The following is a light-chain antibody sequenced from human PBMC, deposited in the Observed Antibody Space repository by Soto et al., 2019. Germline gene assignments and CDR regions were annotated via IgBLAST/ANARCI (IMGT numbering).Light chain of an antibody. J-gene: IGKJ1*01. CDR2: KAS. V-gene: IGKV1-5*03. Sequence: IQMTQPPSTLSGSVGDRVTITCRASQTISSWLAWYQQKPGKAPKLLIYKASTLKSGVPSRFSGSGSGTEFTLTISSLQPDDFATYYCQHYNSYSEAFGQGTKVDI. CDR3: QHYNSYSEA. CDR1: QTISSW.